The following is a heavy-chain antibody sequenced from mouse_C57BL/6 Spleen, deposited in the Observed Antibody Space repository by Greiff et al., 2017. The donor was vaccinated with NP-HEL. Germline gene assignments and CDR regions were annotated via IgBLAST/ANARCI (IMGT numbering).Heavy chain of an antibody. V-gene: IGHV1-55*01. D-gene: IGHD1-1*01. CDR2: IYPGSGST. CDR1: GYTFTSYW. Sequence: VQPQQPGAELVKPGASVKMSCKASGYTFTSYWITWVKQRPGQGLEWIGDIYPGSGSTNYNEKFKSKATLTVDTSSSTAYMQLSSLTSEDSAVYYCARAEGPYYYGSSYFDYWGQGTTLTVSS. J-gene: IGHJ2*01. CDR3: ARAEGPYYYGSSYFDY.